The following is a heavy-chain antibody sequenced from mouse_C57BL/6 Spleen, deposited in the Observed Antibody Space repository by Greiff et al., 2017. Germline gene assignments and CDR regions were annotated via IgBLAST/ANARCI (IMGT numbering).Heavy chain of an antibody. CDR2: INPSSGYT. Sequence: QVQLQQSGAELAKPGASVTLSCKASGYTFTSYWLHWVKQRPGQGLEWIGYINPSSGYTKYNQKFKDKATLTADKSSSTAYMQLSSLTYEDSAVYYCARGDYYGSSYEDYWGQGTTLTVSS. J-gene: IGHJ2*01. V-gene: IGHV1-7*01. D-gene: IGHD1-1*01. CDR3: ARGDYYGSSYEDY. CDR1: GYTFTSYW.